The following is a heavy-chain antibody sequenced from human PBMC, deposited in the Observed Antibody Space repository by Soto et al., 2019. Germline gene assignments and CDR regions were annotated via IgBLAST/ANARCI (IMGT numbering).Heavy chain of an antibody. V-gene: IGHV4-4*02. CDR3: AKYSGHDWVALDY. CDR2: IYHGGST. J-gene: IGHJ4*02. Sequence: QVQLQESGPGLVKPSGTLSLTCAVSGDSLSSHNWWTWVRQPPGRGLEWIGEIYHGGSTSYNPSLKSRVIISVDQSKILFSLKLNSVTAADTPVYFCAKYSGHDWVALDYWGQGTLVTVSS. CDR1: GDSLSSHNW. D-gene: IGHD5-12*01.